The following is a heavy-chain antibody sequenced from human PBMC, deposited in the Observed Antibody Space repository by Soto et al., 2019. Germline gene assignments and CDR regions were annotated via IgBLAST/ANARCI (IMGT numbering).Heavy chain of an antibody. D-gene: IGHD5-18*01. CDR3: ARVRGYSYGYGSFAY. Sequence: QVQLQESGPGLVKPSETLSLTCTVSGGSISSYYWSWIRQPPGKGLEWIGYIYYSGSTNYNPSLKSRVTISVDTSKKQFSLKLSSVTAADRAVYYCARVRGYSYGYGSFAYWGEGTLVSVSS. V-gene: IGHV4-59*01. CDR2: IYYSGST. CDR1: GGSISSYY. J-gene: IGHJ4*02.